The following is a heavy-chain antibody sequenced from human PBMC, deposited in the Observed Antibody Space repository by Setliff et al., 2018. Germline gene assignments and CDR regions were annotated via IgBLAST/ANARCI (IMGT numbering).Heavy chain of an antibody. D-gene: IGHD1-26*01. Sequence: ASVKVSCKASGYTFTSYAMNWVRQAPGQGLEWMGWINTNTGNPTYAQGFTGRFVFSLDTPVSTAYLQISSLKAEDTAVYYCARERSYDYYYGIDVWGQGTTVTVSS. V-gene: IGHV7-4-1*02. CDR1: GYTFTSYA. J-gene: IGHJ6*02. CDR3: ARERSYDYYYGIDV. CDR2: INTNTGNP.